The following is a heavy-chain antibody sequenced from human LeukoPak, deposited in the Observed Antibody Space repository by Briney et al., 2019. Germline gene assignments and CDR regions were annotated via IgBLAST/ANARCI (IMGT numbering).Heavy chain of an antibody. V-gene: IGHV3-53*01. CDR2: IYSDGST. J-gene: IGHJ4*02. CDR3: ARDLAAGGTYPHY. Sequence: QSGGSLRLPCAASGFTVSSNYMSWVRQAPGKGPEWVSVIYSDGSTYYADSVKGRFTISRDTSKNTLYLQMNSLRAEDTAVYYCARDLAAGGTYPHYWGQGTLVSVSS. CDR1: GFTVSSNY. D-gene: IGHD6-13*01.